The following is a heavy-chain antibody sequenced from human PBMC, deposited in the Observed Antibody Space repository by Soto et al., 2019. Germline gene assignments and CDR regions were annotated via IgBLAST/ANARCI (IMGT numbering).Heavy chain of an antibody. D-gene: IGHD3-22*01. Sequence: QITLKESGPTLVKPTRTLTLTCTFSGFSLSISGVGVGWISQPPGKALEWLTLIYWDDDKRYSPSLKSRLTITKDTSKNQVVLTMTNMDPVDTATYYSARYYDSSGYYLFDYWGQGTLVTVSS. CDR2: IYWDDDK. CDR3: ARYYDSSGYYLFDY. J-gene: IGHJ4*02. V-gene: IGHV2-5*02. CDR1: GFSLSISGVG.